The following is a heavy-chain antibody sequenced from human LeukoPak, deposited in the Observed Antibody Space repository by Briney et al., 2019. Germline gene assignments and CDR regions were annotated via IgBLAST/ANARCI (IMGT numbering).Heavy chain of an antibody. Sequence: ASVKVSCKASGYTFTSYGISWVRQAPGQGLEWMGWINPNSGGTNYAQKFQGRVTMTRDTSISTAYMELSRLRSDDTAVYYCARDRASGYIDYWGQGTLVTVSS. V-gene: IGHV1-2*02. CDR3: ARDRASGYIDY. D-gene: IGHD5-12*01. CDR1: GYTFTSYG. CDR2: INPNSGGT. J-gene: IGHJ4*02.